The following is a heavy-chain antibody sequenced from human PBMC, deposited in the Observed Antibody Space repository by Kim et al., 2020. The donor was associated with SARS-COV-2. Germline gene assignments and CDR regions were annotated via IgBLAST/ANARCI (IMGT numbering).Heavy chain of an antibody. V-gene: IGHV3-30-3*01. J-gene: IGHJ4*02. CDR1: GFTFSSYA. CDR2: ISYDGSNK. Sequence: GGSLRLSCAASGFTFSSYAMHWVRQAPGKGLEWVAVISYDGSNKYYADSVKGRFTISRDNSKNTLYLQMNSLRAEDTAVYYCAREPGYSSSWYPKVDYWGQGTLVTVSS. D-gene: IGHD6-13*01. CDR3: AREPGYSSSWYPKVDY.